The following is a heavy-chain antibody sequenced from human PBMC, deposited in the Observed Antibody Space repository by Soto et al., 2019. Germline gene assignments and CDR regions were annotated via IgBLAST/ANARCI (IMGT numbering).Heavy chain of an antibody. CDR1: GFSLTTSGVA. V-gene: IGHV2-5*02. Sequence: SGPTLVNPTQTLTLTCTFSGFSLTTSGVAVGWIRQPPGKALEWLALIFWDDDKRYSPSLKSRLTIIKDTSKNQVVLTMTNMDPLDTATYYCAFSSKDHATGGFDPCAQRNPVPVSS. J-gene: IGHJ5*02. CDR2: IFWDDDK. D-gene: IGHD6-6*01. CDR3: AFSSKDHATGGFDP.